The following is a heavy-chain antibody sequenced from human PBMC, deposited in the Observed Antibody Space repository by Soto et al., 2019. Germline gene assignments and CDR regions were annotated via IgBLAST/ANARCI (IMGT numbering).Heavy chain of an antibody. CDR2: ISYDGSNK. D-gene: IGHD6-19*01. CDR1: GFTFSSCG. CDR3: ANDSQWLGWFDP. V-gene: IGHV3-30*18. Sequence: QVQLVESGGGVVQPGRSLRLSCVASGFTFSSCGMHWVRQAPGKGLEWVAVISYDGSNKYYADSVKGRFTISRDNSKNTLYLQMNSLRVEDTAVYYCANDSQWLGWFDPWGQGTLVTVSS. J-gene: IGHJ5*02.